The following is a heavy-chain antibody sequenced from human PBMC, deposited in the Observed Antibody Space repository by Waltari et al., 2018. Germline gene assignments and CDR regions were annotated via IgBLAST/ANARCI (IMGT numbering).Heavy chain of an antibody. Sequence: QVQLQESGPGLVKPPETLSLTCTVSGGSISSYYWSWIRQPAGKGLEWIGRIYTSGSTNYNPSLKSRVTISVDKSKNQFSLKLSSVTAADTAVYDCARDRCSGGSCYSDYWGQGTLVTVSS. CDR2: IYTSGST. CDR1: GGSISSYY. D-gene: IGHD2-15*01. V-gene: IGHV4-4*07. J-gene: IGHJ4*02. CDR3: ARDRCSGGSCYSDY.